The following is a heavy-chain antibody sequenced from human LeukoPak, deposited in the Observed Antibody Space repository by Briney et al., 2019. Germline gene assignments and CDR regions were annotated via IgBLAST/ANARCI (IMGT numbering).Heavy chain of an antibody. CDR3: AHTDKAGNELDY. V-gene: IGHV2-5*02. CDR1: GFSLSTSGVG. CDR2: IYWDDDK. Sequence: GPTLVKPTQTLTLTCTFSGFSLSTSGVGVGWIRQPPGKALEWLALIYWDDDKRYSPSLKSRLTITKDTSKNQVVLTMTNTDPVDTATYYCAHTDKAGNELDYWGQGTLVTVSS. J-gene: IGHJ4*02. D-gene: IGHD5-18*01.